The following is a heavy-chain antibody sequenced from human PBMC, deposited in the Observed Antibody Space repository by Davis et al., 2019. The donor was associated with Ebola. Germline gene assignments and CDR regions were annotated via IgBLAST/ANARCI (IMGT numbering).Heavy chain of an antibody. J-gene: IGHJ3*02. CDR1: GYTFTGYW. D-gene: IGHD5-24*01. CDR2: IYPGDSDT. Sequence: GESLKISCKGSGYTFTGYWIGWVRQMPGEGLEWMGIIYPGDSDTRYSPSFQGQVTISADKSISTAYLQWSSLKASDTAMYYCARSKDGFISAFDIWGQGTMVTVSS. V-gene: IGHV5-51*01. CDR3: ARSKDGFISAFDI.